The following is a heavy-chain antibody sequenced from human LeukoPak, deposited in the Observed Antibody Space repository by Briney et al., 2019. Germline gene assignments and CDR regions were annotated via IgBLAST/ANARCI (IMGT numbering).Heavy chain of an antibody. V-gene: IGHV3-21*01. Sequence: GGSLRLSCTASGFTFSSYSMNWVRQAPGKGLEWVSSISSSSSYIYYADSVKGRFTISRDNAKNSLYLQMNSLRAEDTAVYYCARDHQQLVRILDYWGQGTLVTVSS. CDR2: ISSSSSYI. CDR1: GFTFSSYS. D-gene: IGHD6-6*01. CDR3: ARDHQQLVRILDY. J-gene: IGHJ4*02.